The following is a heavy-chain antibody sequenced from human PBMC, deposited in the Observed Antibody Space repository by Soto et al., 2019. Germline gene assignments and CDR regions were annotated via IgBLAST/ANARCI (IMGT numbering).Heavy chain of an antibody. CDR1: GDSVSSNSAG. V-gene: IGHV6-1*01. CDR3: ASGEQYSGRYCDY. Sequence: PSQTLSLTCAITGDSVSSNSAGWSWVRQSPSRGLEWLGRTYYRSKWYYEYAVSVRGRITINPDTSKCQYSLQLNSVTPEDTAVYFCASGEQYSGRYCDYWGKGTLVTVSS. CDR2: TYYRSKWYY. D-gene: IGHD1-26*01. J-gene: IGHJ4*01.